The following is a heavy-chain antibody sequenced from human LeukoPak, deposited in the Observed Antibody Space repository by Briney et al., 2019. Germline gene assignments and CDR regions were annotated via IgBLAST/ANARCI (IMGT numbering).Heavy chain of an antibody. CDR1: GGSISSSSYY. V-gene: IGHV4-39*01. Sequence: SETLSLTCTVSGGSISSSSYYWGWIRQPPGKGLGWIGSIYYSGSTYYNPSLKSRVTISVDTSKNQFSLKLSSVTAADTAVYYCATRNFQHWGQGTLVTVSS. CDR2: IYYSGST. CDR3: ATRNFQH. J-gene: IGHJ1*01.